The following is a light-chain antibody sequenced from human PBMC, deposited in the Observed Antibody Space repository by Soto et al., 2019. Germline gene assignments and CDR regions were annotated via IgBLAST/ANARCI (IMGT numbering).Light chain of an antibody. J-gene: IGLJ2*01. CDR2: EVS. CDR3: SSFDGSNNLL. CDR1: SSDVGGYKY. V-gene: IGLV2-8*01. Sequence: QSVLTQPPSASGSPGQSVTISCTGTSSDVGGYKYVSWYQQHPGKAPKLMIYEVSKRPSGVPDRFSGSKSGNTASLTVSGLQGEDEAEYYRSSFDGSNNLLFVGGTKLTVL.